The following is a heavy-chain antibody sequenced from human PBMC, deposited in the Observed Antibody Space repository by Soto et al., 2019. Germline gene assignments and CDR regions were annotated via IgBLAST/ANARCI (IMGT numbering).Heavy chain of an antibody. J-gene: IGHJ5*02. CDR2: ISYDGSNK. D-gene: IGHD3-22*01. Sequence: GGSLRLSCAASGFTFSSYGMHWVRQAPGKGLEWVAVISYDGSNKYYADSVKGRFTISRDNSKNTLYLQMNSLRAEDTAVYYCAKDLYYDSSGNPNWFDPWGQGXLVTVYS. CDR3: AKDLYYDSSGNPNWFDP. V-gene: IGHV3-30*18. CDR1: GFTFSSYG.